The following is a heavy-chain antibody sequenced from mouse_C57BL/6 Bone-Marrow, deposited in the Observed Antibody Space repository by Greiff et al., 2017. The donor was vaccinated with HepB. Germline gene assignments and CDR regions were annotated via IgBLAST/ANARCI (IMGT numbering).Heavy chain of an antibody. D-gene: IGHD2-4*01. CDR3: ARAGLRRGFDY. Sequence: QVQLQQSGAELVMPGASVKLSCKASGYTFTSYWMHWVKQRPGQGLEWIGEIDPSDSYTNYNQKFKGKSTLTVDKSSSTAYMQLSSLTSEDSAVYYCARAGLRRGFDYWGQGTTLTVSS. CDR1: GYTFTSYW. J-gene: IGHJ2*01. V-gene: IGHV1-69*01. CDR2: IDPSDSYT.